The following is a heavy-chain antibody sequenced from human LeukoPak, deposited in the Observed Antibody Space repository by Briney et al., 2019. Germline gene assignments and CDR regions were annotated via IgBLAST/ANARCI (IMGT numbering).Heavy chain of an antibody. CDR1: GYTFTSYG. CDR2: ISAYNGNT. D-gene: IGHD3-22*01. V-gene: IGHV1-18*01. CDR3: ARDFDDYDSSGYDAFDI. Sequence: ASVKVSCKASGYTFTSYGISWVRQAPGQGLEWMGWISAYNGNTNYAQKLQGRVTITADESTSTAYMELSSLRSEDTAVYYCARDFDDYDSSGYDAFDIWGQGTMVTVSS. J-gene: IGHJ3*02.